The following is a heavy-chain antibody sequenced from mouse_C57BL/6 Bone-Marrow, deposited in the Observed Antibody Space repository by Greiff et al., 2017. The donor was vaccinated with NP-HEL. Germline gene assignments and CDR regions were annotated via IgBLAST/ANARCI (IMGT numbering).Heavy chain of an antibody. V-gene: IGHV1-76*01. Sequence: VQLQQSGAELVRPGASVKLSCKASGYTFTDYYINWVKQRPGQGLAWIARIYPGSGNTYYNEKFKGKATLTAEKSSSTAYMQLSSLTSEDSAVYFCARRSQYYFDYWGQGTTLTVSS. CDR1: GYTFTDYY. J-gene: IGHJ2*01. CDR3: ARRSQYYFDY. CDR2: IYPGSGNT.